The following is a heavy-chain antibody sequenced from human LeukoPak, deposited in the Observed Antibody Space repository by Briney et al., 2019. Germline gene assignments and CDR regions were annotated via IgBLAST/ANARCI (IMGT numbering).Heavy chain of an antibody. CDR2: IYSGVNT. Sequence: PGGSLRLSCAAPGFTVSSDFMSSVRQAPGKGLEWDSVIYSGVNTYYSDSVKGRFTTSRDNSKNTLYLQMNSLSAEDTAVYYCASHPSNSSQGPSYYYGMDVWGQGTTVTVSS. V-gene: IGHV3-66*04. CDR1: GFTVSSDF. D-gene: IGHD6-6*01. CDR3: ASHPSNSSQGPSYYYGMDV. J-gene: IGHJ6*02.